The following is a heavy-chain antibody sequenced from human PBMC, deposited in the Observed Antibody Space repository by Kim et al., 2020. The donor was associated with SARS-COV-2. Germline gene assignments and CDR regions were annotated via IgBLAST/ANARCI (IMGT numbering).Heavy chain of an antibody. CDR1: GGSFSGYY. CDR3: ARAAEGQQLVRWFDP. J-gene: IGHJ5*02. Sequence: SETLSLTCAVYGGSFSGYYWSWIRQPPGKGLEWIGEINHSGSTNYNPSLKSRVTISVDTSKNQFSLKLSSVTAADRAVYYCARAAEGQQLVRWFDPWGQGTLVTVSS. V-gene: IGHV4-34*01. CDR2: INHSGST. D-gene: IGHD6-13*01.